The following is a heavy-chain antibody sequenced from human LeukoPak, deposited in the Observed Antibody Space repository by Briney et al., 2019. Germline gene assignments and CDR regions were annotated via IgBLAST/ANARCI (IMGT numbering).Heavy chain of an antibody. V-gene: IGHV4-39*07. CDR2: IYYSGST. CDR3: ARDHVTGAEDS. Sequence: PSETLSLTCTVSGGSISSSSYYWGWIRQPPGKGLEWIGSIYYSGSTYYNPSLKRRVTISVDTSKNQFSLQLSSVTAADTAVYYCARDHVTGAEDSWGQGRQVIVSS. CDR1: GGSISSSSYY. D-gene: IGHD2-21*02. J-gene: IGHJ4*02.